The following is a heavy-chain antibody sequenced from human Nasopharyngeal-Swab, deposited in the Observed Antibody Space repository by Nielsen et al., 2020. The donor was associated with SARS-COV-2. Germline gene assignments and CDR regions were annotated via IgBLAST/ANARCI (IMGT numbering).Heavy chain of an antibody. V-gene: IGHV3-30*03. CDR2: ISYDGHTQ. Sequence: GESLKISCAASGFTVSVFGMHWVRQAPGEVLEWVAHISYDGHTQYYSDSVTGRFTISRDNSKNTLDLQMNSLRPEDTAVYYCARDDGQLGDSWGQGTLVTVSS. CDR3: ARDDGQLGDS. J-gene: IGHJ4*02. CDR1: GFTVSVFG. D-gene: IGHD6-6*01.